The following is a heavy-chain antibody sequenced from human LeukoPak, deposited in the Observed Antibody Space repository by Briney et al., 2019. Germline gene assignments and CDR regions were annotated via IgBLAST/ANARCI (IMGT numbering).Heavy chain of an antibody. V-gene: IGHV3-21*01. CDR3: ARNKINTVTTGWYFDL. CDR1: GFTFSSYG. CDR2: VSIGGSFI. D-gene: IGHD4-17*01. Sequence: PGGSLRLSCAASGFTFSSYGMNWVRQAPGKGLEWVSFVSIGGSFIYYADSVKGRFTISRDDAKNSLYLRMNSLTAEDTAEYYCARNKINTVTTGWYFDLWGRGTLVSVSS. J-gene: IGHJ2*01.